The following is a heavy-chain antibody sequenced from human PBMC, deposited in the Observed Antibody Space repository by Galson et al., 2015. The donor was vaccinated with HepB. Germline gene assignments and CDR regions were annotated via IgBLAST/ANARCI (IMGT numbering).Heavy chain of an antibody. D-gene: IGHD5-12*01. CDR2: ISYDGSNK. J-gene: IGHJ6*02. CDR1: GFTFSSYA. V-gene: IGHV3-30-3*01. Sequence: SLRLSCAASGFTFSSYAMHWVRQAPGKGLEWVAVISYDGSNKYYADSVKGRFTISRDNSKNTLYLQMNSLRAEDTAVYYCARDPEWLRFNDYYGMDVWGQGTTVTVSS. CDR3: ARDPEWLRFNDYYGMDV.